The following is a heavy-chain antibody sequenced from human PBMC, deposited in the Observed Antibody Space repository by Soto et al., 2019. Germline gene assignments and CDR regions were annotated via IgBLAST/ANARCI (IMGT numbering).Heavy chain of an antibody. D-gene: IGHD1-26*01. J-gene: IGHJ5*02. CDR3: ARVGNPHIVGATKTNWFDP. Sequence: GGSLRLSCAASGFTFSSYSMNWVRQAPGKGLEWVSYISSSSSTIYYADSVKGRFTSSRDNAKNSLYLQMNSLRDEDTAVYYCARVGNPHIVGATKTNWFDPWGQGTLVTVSS. CDR2: ISSSSSTI. CDR1: GFTFSSYS. V-gene: IGHV3-48*02.